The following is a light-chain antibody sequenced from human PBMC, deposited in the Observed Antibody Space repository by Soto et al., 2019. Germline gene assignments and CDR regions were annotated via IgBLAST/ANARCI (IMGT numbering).Light chain of an antibody. V-gene: IGKV3-15*01. CDR3: QQYNHWPLT. CDR1: PGLGTN. CDR2: AAS. Sequence: EIVMTQSPATVSVSPGERAPLSCTARPGLGTNLAWYQQKPGQAARLLIYAASTRATGVPGRFRGSGSGTEFTLPISSLQSEDFAVYYCQQYNHWPLTFGGGTKVDIK. J-gene: IGKJ4*01.